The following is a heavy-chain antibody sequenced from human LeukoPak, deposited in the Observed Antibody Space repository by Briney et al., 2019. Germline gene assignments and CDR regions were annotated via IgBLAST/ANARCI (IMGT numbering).Heavy chain of an antibody. J-gene: IGHJ4*02. CDR2: LYTSGSM. D-gene: IGHD3-10*01. CDR1: GGSISSGSYD. CDR3: TKGRGI. Sequence: SETLSLTCTVSGGSISSGSYDWYWIRQPAGKGLEWIGHLYTSGSMSYNPSLKSRVTISVDASKNQFSLKLTSVTAADTAVYYCTKGRGIWGQGTLVTVSS. V-gene: IGHV4-61*09.